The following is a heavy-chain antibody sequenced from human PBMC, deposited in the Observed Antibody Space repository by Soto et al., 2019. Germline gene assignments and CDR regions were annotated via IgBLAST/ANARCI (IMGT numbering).Heavy chain of an antibody. V-gene: IGHV2-5*02. CDR2: IYCDDGK. D-gene: IGHD3-9*01. CDR1: GFSLTTSGVG. J-gene: IGHJ4*02. Sequence: QINLKESGPTLVKPTQTLTLTCTFSGFSLTTSGVGGGWVRQPPGKALVWVAVIYCDDGKRYSPSLRNRLTIAKDTSKNQVVLTMTNMDPVDTATYYCAHRRVTGSPWYFAYFDYWGQGTLVTVSS. CDR3: AHRRVTGSPWYFAYFDY.